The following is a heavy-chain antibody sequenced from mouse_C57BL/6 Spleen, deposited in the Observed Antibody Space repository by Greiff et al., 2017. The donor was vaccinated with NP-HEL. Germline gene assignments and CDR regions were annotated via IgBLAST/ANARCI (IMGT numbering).Heavy chain of an antibody. CDR3: ARPYYYASSPYAMDY. J-gene: IGHJ4*01. V-gene: IGHV1-80*01. CDR1: GYAFSSYW. D-gene: IGHD1-1*01. Sequence: QVQLQQSGAELVKPGASVKISCKASGYAFSSYWMNWVKQRPGKGLEWIGQIYPGDGDTNYNGKFKGKATLTADKASSTAYMQLSSLTSEDSAVYFCARPYYYASSPYAMDYWGQGTSVTVSS. CDR2: IYPGDGDT.